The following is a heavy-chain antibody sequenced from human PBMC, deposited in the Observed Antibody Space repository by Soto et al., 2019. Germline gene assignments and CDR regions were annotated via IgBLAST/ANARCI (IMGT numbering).Heavy chain of an antibody. D-gene: IGHD4-17*01. CDR3: AREIFSGDQYYFDY. Sequence: SETLSLTCTVSGGSISSGDYYWSWIRQPPGKGLEWIGYIYYSGSTYYNPSLKSRVTISVDTSKNQFSLKLSSVTAADTAVYYCAREIFSGDQYYFDYWGQGSLVTVSS. J-gene: IGHJ4*02. V-gene: IGHV4-30-4*01. CDR1: GGSISSGDYY. CDR2: IYYSGST.